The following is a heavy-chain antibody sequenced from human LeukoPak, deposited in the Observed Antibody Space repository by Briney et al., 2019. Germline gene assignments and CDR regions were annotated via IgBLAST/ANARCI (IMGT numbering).Heavy chain of an antibody. CDR2: ISSGSGYI. Sequence: GGSLRLSCAASGVSFISYGMSWVPQAPGKGLEWVASISSGSGYIFYGDSAKGRFTISRDNAKDSLFLQMNSLTVQATAVIYCARDEGHTVTNEYFQHWGQGTLVTVSS. J-gene: IGHJ1*01. CDR3: ARDEGHTVTNEYFQH. CDR1: GVSFISYG. V-gene: IGHV3-21*01. D-gene: IGHD2-2*01.